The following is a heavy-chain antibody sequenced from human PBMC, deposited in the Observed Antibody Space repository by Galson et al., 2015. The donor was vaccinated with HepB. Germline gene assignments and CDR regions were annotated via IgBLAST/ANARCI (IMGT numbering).Heavy chain of an antibody. V-gene: IGHV3-15*01. D-gene: IGHD3-16*02. CDR2: IKSKTDGGTT. Sequence: SLRLSCAASGFTFSNAWMSWVRQAPGKGLEWVGRIKSKTDGGTTDYAAPVKGRFTVSRDDSKTTLYLRMYSLKTEDTAVYYCTTNGPQPLHLGKLSSVDYWGQGALVTVSS. CDR3: TTNGPQPLHLGKLSSVDY. CDR1: GFTFSNAW. J-gene: IGHJ4*02.